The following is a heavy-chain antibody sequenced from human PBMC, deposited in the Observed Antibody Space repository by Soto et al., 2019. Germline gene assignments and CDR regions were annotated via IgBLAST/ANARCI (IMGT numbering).Heavy chain of an antibody. CDR2: IKQDGSEK. CDR3: ARVGFRSGYYGYYYYYYGMDV. CDR1: GFTFSSYW. J-gene: IGHJ6*02. D-gene: IGHD3-3*01. V-gene: IGHV3-7*01. Sequence: GGSLRLSCAASGFTFSSYWMSWVRQAPGKGLEWVANIKQDGSEKYYVDSVKGRFTISRDNAKNSLYLQMNSLRAEDTAVYYCARVGFRSGYYGYYYYYYGMDVWGQGTTVTVSS.